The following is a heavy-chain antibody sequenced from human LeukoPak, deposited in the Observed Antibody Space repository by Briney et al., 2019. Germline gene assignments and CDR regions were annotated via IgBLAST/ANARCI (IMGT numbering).Heavy chain of an antibody. CDR3: AREAAGTEPYYYYYYMDV. CDR1: GFTFSSYA. J-gene: IGHJ6*03. Sequence: GGSLRLSCAASGFTFSSYAMTWVRQAPGKGLEWVSFISASTSNIFYADSVKGRFTISRDNSKNTMYLQMNSLRAEDTAVYYCAREAAGTEPYYYYYYMDVWGKGTTVTVSS. D-gene: IGHD6-13*01. V-gene: IGHV3-23*01. CDR2: ISASTSNI.